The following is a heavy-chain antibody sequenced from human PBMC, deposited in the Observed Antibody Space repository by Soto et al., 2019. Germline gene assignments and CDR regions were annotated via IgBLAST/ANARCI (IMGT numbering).Heavy chain of an antibody. CDR1: GFTFSTYW. Sequence: GSRRLSCVGSGFTFSTYWLSWVRKAPGKGLEWVGSIKEDGSDKNYVDSVKGRLTMSRDNAQNSLYLQMSSLRAEDTAVYYCAREIVGAIALYDYRGQGTPVPASP. J-gene: IGHJ4*02. V-gene: IGHV3-7*03. CDR2: IKEDGSDK. CDR3: AREIVGAIALYDY. D-gene: IGHD1-26*01.